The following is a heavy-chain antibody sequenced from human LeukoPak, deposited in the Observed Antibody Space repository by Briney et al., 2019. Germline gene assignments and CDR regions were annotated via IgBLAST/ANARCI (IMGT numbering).Heavy chain of an antibody. CDR1: GGSISSGGYS. D-gene: IGHD5-24*01. J-gene: IGHJ5*02. CDR2: IYHSGST. V-gene: IGHV4-30-2*01. Sequence: SETLSLTCAVSGGSISSGGYSWRWIWQPPGKGLEWIGYIYHSGSTYYNPSLKSRVTISVDRSKNQFSLKLSSVTAADTAVYYCAQLDPLWTWGQGTLVTVSS. CDR3: AQLDPLWT.